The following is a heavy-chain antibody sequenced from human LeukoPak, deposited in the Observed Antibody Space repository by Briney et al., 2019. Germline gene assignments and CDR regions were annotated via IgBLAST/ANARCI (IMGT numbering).Heavy chain of an antibody. D-gene: IGHD6-19*01. J-gene: IGHJ3*02. CDR3: ARDRNYCSSDRCYDVFDI. CDR2: INNVASHI. V-gene: IGHV3-21*01. Sequence: TGGSLRLSCAASGFSISSSAMNWVRQAPGKGLEWVSSINNVASHIYYAGSVKGRFTISRDNAKNSLYLQMSNLRAEDTSVYYCARDRNYCSSDRCYDVFDIWGQGTMVTVSS. CDR1: GFSISSSA.